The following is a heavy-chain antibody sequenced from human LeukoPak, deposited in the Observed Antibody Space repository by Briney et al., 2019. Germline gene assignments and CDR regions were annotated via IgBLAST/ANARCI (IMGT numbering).Heavy chain of an antibody. CDR3: ARTRRDVLRYFDRSINGYYFDF. Sequence: LSLTCTVYGGSFSGYYWSWIRQAPGKGLEWVSYISSSGSTIYYVDSVKGRFTISRENAKNALYLQMNSLRAEDTAVYYCARTRRDVLRYFDRSINGYYFDFWGQGTLVTVSS. V-gene: IGHV3-11*04. CDR2: ISSSGSTI. CDR1: GGSFSGYY. J-gene: IGHJ4*02. D-gene: IGHD3-9*01.